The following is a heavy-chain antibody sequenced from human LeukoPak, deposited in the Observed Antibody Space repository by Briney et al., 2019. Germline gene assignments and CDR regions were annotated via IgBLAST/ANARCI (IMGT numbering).Heavy chain of an antibody. CDR3: ARHGYSGYDYAVY. CDR1: GGSISSYY. Sequence: SETLSLTCTVSGGSISSYYWSWIRQPPGKGREWIGYIYYSGSTNYNPSLKSRVTISVDTSKNQFSLKLSSVTAADTAVYYCARHGYSGYDYAVYWGQGTLVSVSS. J-gene: IGHJ4*02. V-gene: IGHV4-59*08. CDR2: IYYSGST. D-gene: IGHD5-12*01.